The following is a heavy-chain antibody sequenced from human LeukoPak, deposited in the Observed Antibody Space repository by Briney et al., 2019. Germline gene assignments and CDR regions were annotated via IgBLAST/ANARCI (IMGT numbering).Heavy chain of an antibody. V-gene: IGHV1-18*01. Sequence: ASVKVSFKASGYTFTSYGISWVRQAPGQGPEWMGWISGYNGNTNYAQKFQGRVTMTTDTSTSTAYMELRSLRSDDTAVYYCARDRSAYYLVYWGQGTLVTVSS. D-gene: IGHD6-19*01. J-gene: IGHJ4*02. CDR3: ARDRSAYYLVY. CDR1: GYTFTSYG. CDR2: ISGYNGNT.